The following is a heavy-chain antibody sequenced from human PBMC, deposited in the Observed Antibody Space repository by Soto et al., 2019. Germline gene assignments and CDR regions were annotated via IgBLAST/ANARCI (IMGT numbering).Heavy chain of an antibody. J-gene: IGHJ6*03. CDR3: ARGLILWFGELSRRGGYYYYMDV. CDR2: INDSGNI. V-gene: IGHV4-34*01. Sequence: QVQLQQWGAGRLKPSETLSLTCAVYGGSFSGYQWTWIRQTPGKGLEWIGEINDSGNINYNPSLKSRVTILLDTTKKQISLKLSSVTAADSAVYYCARGLILWFGELSRRGGYYYYMDVWGKGTTVTVSS. CDR1: GGSFSGYQ. D-gene: IGHD3-10*01.